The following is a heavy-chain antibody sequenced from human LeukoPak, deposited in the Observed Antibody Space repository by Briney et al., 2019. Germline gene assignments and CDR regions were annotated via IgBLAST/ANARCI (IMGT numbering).Heavy chain of an antibody. Sequence: GGSLRLSCVVSGFMFNRCWMNWVRQAPGKGLEWVAHINPDGRDTYYVDSVKGRFTISRDNAQNSMYLQMNSLRVEDTAVYYCTSWGDTTAEYFQRWGQGTLVTVSS. V-gene: IGHV3-7*01. CDR3: TSWGDTTAEYFQR. CDR2: INPDGRDT. CDR1: GFMFNRCW. D-gene: IGHD2-21*02. J-gene: IGHJ1*01.